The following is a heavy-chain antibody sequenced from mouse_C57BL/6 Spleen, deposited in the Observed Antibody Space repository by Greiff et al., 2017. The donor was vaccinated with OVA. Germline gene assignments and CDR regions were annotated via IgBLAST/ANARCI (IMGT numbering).Heavy chain of an antibody. CDR2: ISPNYGTT. J-gene: IGHJ1*03. V-gene: IGHV1-39*01. CDR1: GYSFTDYN. Sequence: VQLLQSGPELVKPGASVKISCKASGYSFTDYNMTWVQQSNGKSLEWIGVISPNYGTTSYNQKFTGKATLTVDQSSSTAYMQLNSLTSEDAAVYCCARVPKHEADIDVWGTGTTVTVSS. CDR3: ARVPKHEADIDV. D-gene: IGHD3-3*01.